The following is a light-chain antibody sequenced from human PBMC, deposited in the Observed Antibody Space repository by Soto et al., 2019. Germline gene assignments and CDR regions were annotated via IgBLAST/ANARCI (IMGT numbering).Light chain of an antibody. V-gene: IGLV2-14*01. J-gene: IGLJ2*01. CDR1: SRDVGGYDF. Sequence: QSVLTQPASVSGSPGQSITISCTGTSRDVGGYDFVSWYQQYPGKAPKLMIYDVSNRASGVSNRFSGSKSGNAASLTISGLQAEDEADYYCSSYTSINTLVFCGGTKLAVL. CDR3: SSYTSINTLV. CDR2: DVS.